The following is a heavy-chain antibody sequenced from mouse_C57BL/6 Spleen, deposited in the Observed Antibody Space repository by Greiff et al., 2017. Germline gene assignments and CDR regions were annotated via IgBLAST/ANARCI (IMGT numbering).Heavy chain of an antibody. CDR2: ISDGGSYT. Sequence: EVMLVESGGGLVKPGGSLKLSCAASGFTFSSYAMSWVRQTPGKRLEWVATISDGGSYTYYPDNVKGRFTISRDNAKINLYLQMSHLKSEDTAMYYCAKARYYFDYWGQGTTLTVSS. V-gene: IGHV5-4*03. J-gene: IGHJ2*01. CDR3: AKARYYFDY. CDR1: GFTFSSYA.